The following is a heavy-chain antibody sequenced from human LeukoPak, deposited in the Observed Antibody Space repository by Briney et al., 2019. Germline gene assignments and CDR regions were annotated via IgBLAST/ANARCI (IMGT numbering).Heavy chain of an antibody. Sequence: PGGSLRLSCAASGFTVISNYMSWVRQAPRKGLEWVSVIYAGGSTYYADSVKGRFTISRDNSKNTLYLQMNSLRAEDTAVYYCARDRSGAYSFDYWGQGTLVTVSS. J-gene: IGHJ4*02. D-gene: IGHD2-15*01. CDR1: GFTVISNY. CDR3: ARDRSGAYSFDY. CDR2: IYAGGST. V-gene: IGHV3-66*01.